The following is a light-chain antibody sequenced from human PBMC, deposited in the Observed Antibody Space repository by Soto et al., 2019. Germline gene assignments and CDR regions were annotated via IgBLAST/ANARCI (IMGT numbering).Light chain of an antibody. J-gene: IGKJ5*01. CDR2: DAS. V-gene: IGKV3-11*01. CDR3: QQRTDWPTIT. Sequence: EIVLTQSPATLSLSPGERATLSCGASQSVRTVLAWYQQKPGQAPRLLIYDASTRATGVPARFRGSGSGTDFTLTISNLESEDFGVYYCQQRTDWPTITFGQGTRLDIK. CDR1: QSVRTV.